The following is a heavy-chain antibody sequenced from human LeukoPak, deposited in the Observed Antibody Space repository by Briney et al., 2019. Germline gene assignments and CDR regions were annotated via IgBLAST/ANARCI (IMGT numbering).Heavy chain of an antibody. CDR1: GFTFSSNY. Sequence: PGGSLRLSCAASGFTFSSNYMGWVRQSPGKGLEWVSFIYNTDSTYYADSVKGRFTISRDNSKNTLYLQMNSLRPEDTAVYYCARDWGYCSGTSCHVFDYWGQGTLVTVSS. D-gene: IGHD2-2*01. V-gene: IGHV3-53*01. CDR3: ARDWGYCSGTSCHVFDY. CDR2: IYNTDST. J-gene: IGHJ4*02.